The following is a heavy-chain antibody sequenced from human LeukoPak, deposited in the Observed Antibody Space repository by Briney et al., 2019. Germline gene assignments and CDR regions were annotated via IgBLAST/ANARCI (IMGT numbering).Heavy chain of an antibody. D-gene: IGHD4-17*01. Sequence: SETLSLTCAVYGGSFSGYYWSWIRQPPGKGLEWIGEINHSGSTNYNPSLKSRVTISVDTSKNQFSLKLSSVTAADTAVYYCARVRYYGEYVRAYYYYMDVWGKGTAVTVSS. CDR1: GGSFSGYY. J-gene: IGHJ6*03. CDR2: INHSGST. V-gene: IGHV4-34*01. CDR3: ARVRYYGEYVRAYYYYMDV.